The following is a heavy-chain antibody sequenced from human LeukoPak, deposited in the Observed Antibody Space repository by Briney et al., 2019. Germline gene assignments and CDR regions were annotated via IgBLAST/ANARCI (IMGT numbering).Heavy chain of an antibody. V-gene: IGHV5-51*01. CDR2: IYPGDSDT. J-gene: IGHJ4*02. Sequence: GESLKISCKGSGYSFTTHWIVWVRQMPGKGLEWMGIIYPGDSDTRYSPSFQGQVTISVDKSISTAFLQWSSLKASDTALYYCARGGSGWFHNYDYWGQRTLVTVSS. CDR3: ARGGSGWFHNYDY. D-gene: IGHD6-19*01. CDR1: GYSFTTHW.